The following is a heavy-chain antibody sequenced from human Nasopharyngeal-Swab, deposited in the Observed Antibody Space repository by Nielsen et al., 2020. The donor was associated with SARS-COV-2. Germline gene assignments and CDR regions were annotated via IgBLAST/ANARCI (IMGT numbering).Heavy chain of an antibody. CDR1: GFTFSSYG. CDR3: AKDETLVLLWFGELFGAFDI. V-gene: IGHV3-30*18. J-gene: IGHJ3*02. CDR2: ISYDGSNK. Sequence: GESLKISCAASGFTFSSYGMHWVRQAPGKGLEWVAVISYDGSNKYYADSVKGRFTIFRDNSKNTLYLQMNSLRAEDTAVYYCAKDETLVLLWFGELFGAFDIWGQGTMVTVSS. D-gene: IGHD3-10*01.